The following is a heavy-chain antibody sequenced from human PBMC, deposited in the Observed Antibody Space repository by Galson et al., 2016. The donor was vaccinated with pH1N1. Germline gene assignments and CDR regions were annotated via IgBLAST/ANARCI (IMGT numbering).Heavy chain of an antibody. V-gene: IGHV1-2*02. CDR2: INPKRGGT. CDR1: EYTFTDFY. D-gene: IGHD2-8*02. J-gene: IGHJ5*02. Sequence: SVKVSCKASEYTFTDFYIHWVRQAPGQGLEWMGWINPKRGGTYYGQKFQGRVTMTRDTSISTAYLAVRGLRSDDTAVYYCARVPPGGADGECVFWRVDPWGQGTQVIVSS. CDR3: ARVPPGGADGECVFWRVDP.